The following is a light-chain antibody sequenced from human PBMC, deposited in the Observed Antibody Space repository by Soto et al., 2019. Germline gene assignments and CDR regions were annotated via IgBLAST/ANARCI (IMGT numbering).Light chain of an antibody. Sequence: EIVMTQSPAALSVYPGERATLSCRASQSVSSSYLAWYQQKPGQAPSLLIYGVSRRATGIPERFSGSGSGTDFTLIISRLEPEDFAVYFCQQYGSSPRTFGQGTKVDIK. V-gene: IGKV3-20*01. CDR1: QSVSSSY. J-gene: IGKJ1*01. CDR3: QQYGSSPRT. CDR2: GVS.